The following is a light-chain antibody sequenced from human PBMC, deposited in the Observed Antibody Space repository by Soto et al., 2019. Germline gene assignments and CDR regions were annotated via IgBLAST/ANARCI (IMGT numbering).Light chain of an antibody. V-gene: IGKV1-5*03. CDR3: QQYNTYSGT. J-gene: IGKJ1*01. CDR1: QSVHYW. Sequence: DIQMTQSPSTLSASVGDRVTITCRASQSVHYWVAWYQQKPGKAPKVLIYEASNLESGVPSRFSGSGSETEFTLTISSLQPDDSATYYCQQYNTYSGTFGQGTKVEI. CDR2: EAS.